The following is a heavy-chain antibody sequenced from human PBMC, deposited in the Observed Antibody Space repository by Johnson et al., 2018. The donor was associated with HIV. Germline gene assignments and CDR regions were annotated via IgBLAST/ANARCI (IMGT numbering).Heavy chain of an antibody. Sequence: VQLMESGAGLVQPGRSLRLSCAASGLTFDDYAMHWVRHAPGNGLEWVSGISWNSGSIGYADSVTGRLLTYRDNAKSSLYLQMNSLRAEDMALYYCARELTHYYDRHDAFDIWGQGTMVTVSS. CDR2: ISWNSGSI. CDR3: ARELTHYYDRHDAFDI. V-gene: IGHV3-9*03. J-gene: IGHJ3*02. CDR1: GLTFDDYA. D-gene: IGHD3-22*01.